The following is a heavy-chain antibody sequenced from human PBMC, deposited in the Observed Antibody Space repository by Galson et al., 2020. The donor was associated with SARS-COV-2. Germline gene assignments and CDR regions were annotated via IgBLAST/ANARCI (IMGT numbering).Heavy chain of an antibody. J-gene: IGHJ4*02. CDR1: GFTFHNYA. CDR2: IWFDGMNK. Sequence: GGSLRLSCAASGFTFHNYAIHWVRQAPGKGLERVAVIWFDGMNKYYADSVNGRFTISRDNSKNTVFLQMNSLRVDDTAIYYCARELKEAATDYWGQGTLVTVSS. CDR3: ARELKEAATDY. V-gene: IGHV3-33*01. D-gene: IGHD6-13*01.